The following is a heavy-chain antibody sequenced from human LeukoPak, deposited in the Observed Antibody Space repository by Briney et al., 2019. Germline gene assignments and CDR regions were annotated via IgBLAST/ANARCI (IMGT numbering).Heavy chain of an antibody. D-gene: IGHD3-10*01. CDR1: GFTFSSYW. CDR3: AKLFESGTYNNFFHY. CDR2: IKKDGSEK. V-gene: IGHV3-7*03. J-gene: IGHJ4*02. Sequence: GGSLRLSCAASGFTFSSYWMSWVRQAPGKGLEWVANIKKDGSEKYYVDSVKGRFTISGDNAKTSLYLQMNSLRPEDTAIYYCAKLFESGTYNNFFHYWGQGTLVTVSS.